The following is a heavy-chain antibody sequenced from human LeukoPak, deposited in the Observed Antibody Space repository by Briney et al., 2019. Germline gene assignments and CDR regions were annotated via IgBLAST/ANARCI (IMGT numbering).Heavy chain of an antibody. V-gene: IGHV5-51*01. Sequence: GESLKISCKGSGYDFSGDWIGWVRQMPGKGLELMGIIYPGDSDTRYSPSFQGQVTISADKSISTAYLQWSSLKASDTAMYYCARSRRRVGELYMDVWGKGTTVTVSS. D-gene: IGHD3-10*01. CDR2: IYPGDSDT. CDR1: GYDFSGDW. J-gene: IGHJ6*03. CDR3: ARSRRRVGELYMDV.